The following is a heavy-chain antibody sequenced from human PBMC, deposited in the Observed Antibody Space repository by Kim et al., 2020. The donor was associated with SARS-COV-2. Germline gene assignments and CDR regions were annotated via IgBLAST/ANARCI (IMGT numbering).Heavy chain of an antibody. CDR1: GFTFSSYS. V-gene: IGHV3-48*02. D-gene: IGHD3-9*01. Sequence: GGSLRLSCAASGFTFSSYSMNWVRQAPGKGLEWVSYISSSSSTIYYADSVKGRLTISRDNAKNSLYLQMNSLRDEDTAVYYCARDGDFDWLLYKYYYGMDVWGQGTTVTVSS. J-gene: IGHJ6*02. CDR2: ISSSSSTI. CDR3: ARDGDFDWLLYKYYYGMDV.